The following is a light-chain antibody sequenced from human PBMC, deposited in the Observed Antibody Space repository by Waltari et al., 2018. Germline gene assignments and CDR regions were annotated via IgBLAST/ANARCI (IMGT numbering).Light chain of an antibody. CDR3: QQYDGSVVT. CDR1: QTITGSW. V-gene: IGKV3-20*01. Sequence: IVQPSSPSTLSATSGVSVTVSCRASQTITGSWLTWYHQKPGQAPRLLIYGAPNRAPGIPDRFSGSGSGTDFTLTISRLEPEDSAVYYCQQYDGSVVTFGGGTKVEIK. CDR2: GAP. J-gene: IGKJ4*01.